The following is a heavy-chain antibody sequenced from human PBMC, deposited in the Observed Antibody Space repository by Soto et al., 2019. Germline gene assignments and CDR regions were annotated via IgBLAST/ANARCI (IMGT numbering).Heavy chain of an antibody. CDR1: GFTFSSYA. V-gene: IGHV3-23*01. Sequence: EVQLLESGGGLVQPGGSLRLSFAASGFTFSSYAMSWVRQAPGKGLEWVSAISGSGGSTYYADSVKGRFTISRDNSKNTLYLQMNSLRAEDTAVYYCAKAHYYDILTGYYPYDAFDIGGQGTMVTVSS. CDR3: AKAHYYDILTGYYPYDAFDI. CDR2: ISGSGGST. J-gene: IGHJ3*02. D-gene: IGHD3-9*01.